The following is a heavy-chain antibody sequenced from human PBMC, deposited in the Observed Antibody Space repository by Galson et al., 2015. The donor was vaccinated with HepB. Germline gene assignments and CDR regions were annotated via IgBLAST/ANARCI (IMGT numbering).Heavy chain of an antibody. J-gene: IGHJ3*02. D-gene: IGHD4-17*01. CDR3: ATSTVTTPDAFDI. Sequence: SLRLSCAASGFTFSSYGMHWVRQAPGKGLEWVAVIWYDGSNKYYADSVKGRFTISRDNSKNTLYLQMNSLRAEDTAVYYCATSTVTTPDAFDIWGQGTMVTVSS. CDR1: GFTFSSYG. CDR2: IWYDGSNK. V-gene: IGHV3-33*01.